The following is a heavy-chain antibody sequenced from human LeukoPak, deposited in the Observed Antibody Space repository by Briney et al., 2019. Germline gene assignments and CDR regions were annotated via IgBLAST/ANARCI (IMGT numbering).Heavy chain of an antibody. J-gene: IGHJ4*02. CDR2: ISRSGDST. D-gene: IGHD5-24*01. V-gene: IGHV3-23*01. CDR1: GFSFSSHA. CDR3: PRDPFDY. Sequence: GGSLRLSCGASGFSFSSHAMNWVRQAPGKGLEWVSLISRSGDSTYYADSVKGRFTISRDNSKNTPYLQMNSLRAEDTGVYYCPRDPFDYWDQGTLVTVSS.